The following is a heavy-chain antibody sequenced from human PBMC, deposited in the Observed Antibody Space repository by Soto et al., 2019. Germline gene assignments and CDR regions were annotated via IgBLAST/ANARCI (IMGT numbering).Heavy chain of an antibody. Sequence: ASVKVSCKASGYTFTSYAMHWVRQAPVQRLEWMGWINAGNGNTKYSQKFQGRVTITRDTSASTAYMELSSLRSEDTAVYYCARSWRLSSGWSPFGYWRQGTLVTVSS. CDR1: GYTFTSYA. J-gene: IGHJ4*02. D-gene: IGHD6-19*01. CDR2: INAGNGNT. V-gene: IGHV1-3*01. CDR3: ARSWRLSSGWSPFGY.